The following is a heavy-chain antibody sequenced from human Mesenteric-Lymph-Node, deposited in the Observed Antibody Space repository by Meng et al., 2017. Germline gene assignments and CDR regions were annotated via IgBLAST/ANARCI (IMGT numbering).Heavy chain of an antibody. J-gene: IGHJ4*02. V-gene: IGHV3-9*01. D-gene: IGHD4-17*01. CDR2: ISWNSGSI. CDR1: GFTFDDYA. Sequence: SLKISCAASGFTFDDYAMHWVRQAPGKGLEWVSGISWNSGSISYADSVKGRFTISRDNAKNSLYLQMNSLRAEDTALYYCAKVATVTTWSGWDYWGQGTLVTVSS. CDR3: AKVATVTTWSGWDY.